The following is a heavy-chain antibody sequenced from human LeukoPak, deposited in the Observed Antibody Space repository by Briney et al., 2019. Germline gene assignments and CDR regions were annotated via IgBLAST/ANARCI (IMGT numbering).Heavy chain of an antibody. Sequence: PGGSLRLSCAASGFTFSDYYMSWIHQAPGKGLEWVSYISSSGSTIYYADSVKGRFTISRDNAKNSLYLQMNSLRAEDTAVYYCAREASIGDWSVDYWGQGTLVTVSS. V-gene: IGHV3-11*04. CDR1: GFTFSDYY. CDR3: AREASIGDWSVDY. CDR2: ISSSGSTI. J-gene: IGHJ4*02. D-gene: IGHD3-9*01.